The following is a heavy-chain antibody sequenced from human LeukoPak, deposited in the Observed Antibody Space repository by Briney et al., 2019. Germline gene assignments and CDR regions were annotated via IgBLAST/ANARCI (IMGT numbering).Heavy chain of an antibody. Sequence: GGSLRLSCAASGFTFSSYAMSWVRQAPGKGLEWVSAISGSGGSTYYADSVKGRFTISRDNSKNTLYLQMNSLRAEDTAVYYCARDYGSSSWYNYFDYWGQGTLVTVSS. D-gene: IGHD6-13*01. CDR3: ARDYGSSSWYNYFDY. V-gene: IGHV3-23*01. J-gene: IGHJ4*02. CDR2: ISGSGGST. CDR1: GFTFSSYA.